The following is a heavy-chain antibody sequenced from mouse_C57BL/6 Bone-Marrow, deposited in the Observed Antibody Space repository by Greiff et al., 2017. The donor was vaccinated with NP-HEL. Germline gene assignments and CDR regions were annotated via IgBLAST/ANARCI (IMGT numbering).Heavy chain of an antibody. CDR1: GYAFSSSW. CDR3: ARNDYGSGDFDY. Sequence: QVQLQQSGPELVKPGASVKISCKASGYAFSSSWMNWVKQRPGKGLEWIGRIYPGDGDTKYNGKFKGKATLTADKSSSTAYMQLSSLTSEDSAVYCCARNDYGSGDFDYWGQGTTLTVSS. V-gene: IGHV1-82*01. CDR2: IYPGDGDT. D-gene: IGHD1-1*01. J-gene: IGHJ2*01.